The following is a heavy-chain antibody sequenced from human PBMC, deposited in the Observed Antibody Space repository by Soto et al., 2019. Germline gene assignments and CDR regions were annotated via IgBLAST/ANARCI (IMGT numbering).Heavy chain of an antibody. V-gene: IGHV5-51*01. J-gene: IGHJ4*02. D-gene: IGHD1-7*01. CDR3: ARRFGIELEEDYFDY. Sequence: GESLKISCKGSGYSFTNHWIGWVRQMPGKGLEWMGIIFAGDSETRYSPSFQGQVTMSADKSISTAYLQWSSLKASDTAMYYCARRFGIELEEDYFDYWGQGILVTVSS. CDR2: IFAGDSET. CDR1: GYSFTNHW.